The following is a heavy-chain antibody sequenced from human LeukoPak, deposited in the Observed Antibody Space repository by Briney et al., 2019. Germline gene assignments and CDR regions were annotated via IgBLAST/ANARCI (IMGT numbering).Heavy chain of an antibody. Sequence: GGSLRLSCAASGFIVRNYYLSWVRQAPGKGLEWVSYISSSGSTIYYADSVKGRFTISRDNAKNSLYLQMNSLRAEDTAVYYCARDSPAAIYYYYYMDVWGKGTTVTISS. CDR3: ARDSPAAIYYYYYMDV. D-gene: IGHD2-2*01. V-gene: IGHV3-11*01. CDR2: ISSSGSTI. J-gene: IGHJ6*03. CDR1: GFIVRNYY.